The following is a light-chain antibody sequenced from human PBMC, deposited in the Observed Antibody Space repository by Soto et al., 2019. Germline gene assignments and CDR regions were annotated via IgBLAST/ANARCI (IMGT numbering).Light chain of an antibody. CDR1: QGISSS. CDR2: GAS. V-gene: IGKV1-9*01. J-gene: IGKJ3*01. Sequence: IQLTQSPSSLSASVGDRVTITCQASQGISSSLAWYQQKPGEAPQLLIYGASTLQSGVPSRFSGSGSETDFTLTISSLQPEDFATYYCQQLHRGPFAFGPGTKVDIK. CDR3: QQLHRGPFA.